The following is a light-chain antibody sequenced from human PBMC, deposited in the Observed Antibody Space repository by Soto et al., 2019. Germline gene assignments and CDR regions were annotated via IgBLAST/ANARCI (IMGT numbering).Light chain of an antibody. J-gene: IGKJ4*01. CDR1: QNLLHSSGYNY. CDR2: LGS. V-gene: IGKV2-28*01. CDR3: MQALQPPPT. Sequence: DIVMTQSPLSLPVTPGEPASISCRSSQNLLHSSGYNYLDWYLQKPGQSPQLLIYLGSYRASGVPDRFSGSGSSKDFTLKISRVEAEDFGAYYCMQALQPPPTFGRGTKVEIK.